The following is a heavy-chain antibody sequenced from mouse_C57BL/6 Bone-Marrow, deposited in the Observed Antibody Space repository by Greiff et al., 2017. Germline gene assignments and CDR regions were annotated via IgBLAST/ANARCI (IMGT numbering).Heavy chain of an antibody. J-gene: IGHJ4*01. CDR1: GYAFTSYW. V-gene: IGHV1-80*01. CDR3: ARYETGVLYYAMDY. Sequence: VKLQESGAELVKPGASVKISCKASGYAFTSYWMNWVKQRPGKGLEWIGQIYPGDGDTNYNGKFKGKATLTADKSSSPAYMHLSSLTSEDAADYFGARYETGVLYYAMDYWGQGTSVTVSA. CDR2: IYPGDGDT. D-gene: IGHD4-1*01.